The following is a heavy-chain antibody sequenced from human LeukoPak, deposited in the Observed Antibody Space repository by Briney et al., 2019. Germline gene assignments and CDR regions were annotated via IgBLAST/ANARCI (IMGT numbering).Heavy chain of an antibody. D-gene: IGHD6-13*01. V-gene: IGHV3-20*04. CDR2: INWNGGST. CDR1: GFTFDDYG. Sequence: PGGSLRLSCAASGFTFDDYGMSWVRQAPGKGLEWVSGINWNGGSTGYADSVKGRFTISRDNAKNSLYLQMNSLRAEDTALYYCARGRGSSWYLNYYYTDVWGKGTTVTVSS. CDR3: ARGRGSSWYLNYYYTDV. J-gene: IGHJ6*03.